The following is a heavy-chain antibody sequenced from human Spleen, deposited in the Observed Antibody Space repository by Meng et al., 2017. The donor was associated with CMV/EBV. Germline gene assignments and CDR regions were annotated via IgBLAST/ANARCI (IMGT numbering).Heavy chain of an antibody. V-gene: IGHV1-2*02. CDR2: INPNSGGT. Sequence: ASVKVSCKASGYTFTAYLMHWVRQAPGQGLEWMGWINPNSGGTNYAQKFQGRVTMTRDTSISTAYMELSRLRSDDTAVYYCARGRIAAAGTFYYFDYWGQGTLVTVSS. CDR1: GYTFTAYL. D-gene: IGHD6-13*01. J-gene: IGHJ4*02. CDR3: ARGRIAAAGTFYYFDY.